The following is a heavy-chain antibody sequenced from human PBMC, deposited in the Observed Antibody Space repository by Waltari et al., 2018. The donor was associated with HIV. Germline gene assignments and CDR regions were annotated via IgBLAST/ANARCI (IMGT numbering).Heavy chain of an antibody. CDR2: INHSGSA. Sequence: QVRLQQWGAGLLKSSETLSLSCAVYGGSFTNNYWTWLRQPPGKGLEWIGEINHSGSATYNPSLSGRVTMSVDTSKNQFSLNLNSVTAADTAIYYCARGRLRTTLIVVATSGALDIWGQGTVVTVSS. V-gene: IGHV4-34*01. CDR3: ARGRLRTTLIVVATSGALDI. CDR1: GGSFTNNY. J-gene: IGHJ3*02. D-gene: IGHD3-22*01.